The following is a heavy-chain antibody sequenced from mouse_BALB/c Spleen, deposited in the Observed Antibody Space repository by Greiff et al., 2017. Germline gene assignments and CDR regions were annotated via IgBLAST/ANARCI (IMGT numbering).Heavy chain of an antibody. D-gene: IGHD2-4*01. CDR1: GFTFSSYT. CDR3: ARIYYDYEGAWFAY. Sequence: EVKLVESGGGLVQPGGSLKLSCAASGFTFSSYTMSWVRQTPEKRLEWVAYISNGGGSTYYPDTVKGRFTISRDNAKNTLYLQMSSLKSEDTAMYYCARIYYDYEGAWFAYWGQGTLVTVSA. CDR2: ISNGGGST. J-gene: IGHJ3*01. V-gene: IGHV5-12-2*01.